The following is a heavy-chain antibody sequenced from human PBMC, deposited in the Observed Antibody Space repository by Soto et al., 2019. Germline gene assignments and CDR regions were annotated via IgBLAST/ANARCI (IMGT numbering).Heavy chain of an antibody. CDR1: GFTFSSYA. J-gene: IGHJ4*02. V-gene: IGHV3-30-3*01. CDR3: AKRPLPISTTLWFDY. CDR2: ISYDGSNK. D-gene: IGHD2-2*01. Sequence: QVQLVESGGGVVQPGRSLRLSCAASGFTFSSYAMHWVRQAPGKGLEWVAVISYDGSNKYYADSVKGRFTISRDNSKNTLYLPRNFMRAEDTAVYYCAKRPLPISTTLWFDYWCQGTLVTVSS.